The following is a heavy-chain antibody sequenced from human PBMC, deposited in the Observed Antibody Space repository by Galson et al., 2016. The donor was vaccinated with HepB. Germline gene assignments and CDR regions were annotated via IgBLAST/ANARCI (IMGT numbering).Heavy chain of an antibody. CDR2: INGDGHHH. D-gene: IGHD4-23*01. J-gene: IGHJ4*02. V-gene: IGHV3-74*01. CDR3: ARGPGVATNRGIDS. Sequence: SLRPSCAASGFTFSNYWMHWVRQAPGKELVWGSHINGDGHHHNYVDSAKGRFTISRDNAKNTLYLQMTSLAAEDTAIYFCARGPGVATNRGIDSWGQGTLVTGSP. CDR1: GFTFSNYW.